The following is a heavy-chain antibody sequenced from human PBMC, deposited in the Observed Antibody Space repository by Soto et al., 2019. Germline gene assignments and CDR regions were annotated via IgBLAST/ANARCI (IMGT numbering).Heavy chain of an antibody. CDR3: ARGNHYYGMDV. J-gene: IGHJ6*02. V-gene: IGHV4-34*01. Sequence: SETLSLTCAVYGGSFTDYYWTWIRQPPGRGLEWIGEISHSGATNYNPSLKSRVTISEDTSKNQVSLKVTSVTAADTAVFYCARGNHYYGMDVWGQGTTVTVSS. CDR1: GGSFTDYY. CDR2: ISHSGAT.